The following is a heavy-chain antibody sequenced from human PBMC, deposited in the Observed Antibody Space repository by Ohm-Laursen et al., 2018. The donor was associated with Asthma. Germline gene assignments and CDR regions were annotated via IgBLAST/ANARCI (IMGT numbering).Heavy chain of an antibody. J-gene: IGHJ6*02. Sequence: SLRLSCAASGFTFRSYAMHWVRQAPGKGLEWVAVGGSYYDGGLKYYADSVKGRFTISRDNSKNTLYLQMNSLRAEDTAVYYCARDYGDSSYYGMDVWGQGTTVTVSS. CDR1: GFTFRSYA. CDR2: GGSYYDGGLK. CDR3: ARDYGDSSYYGMDV. D-gene: IGHD4-17*01. V-gene: IGHV3-30-3*01.